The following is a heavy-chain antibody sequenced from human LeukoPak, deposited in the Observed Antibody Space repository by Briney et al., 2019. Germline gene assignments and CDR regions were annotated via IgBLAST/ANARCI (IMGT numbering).Heavy chain of an antibody. J-gene: IGHJ3*02. CDR2: ISSSSSYI. CDR3: ARDRGDDYGDPYDAFDI. CDR1: GFTFSSYS. Sequence: GGSLRLSCAASGFTFSSYSMNWVRQAPGKGLEWASSISSSSSYIYYADSVKGRFTISRDNAKNSLYLQMNSLRAEDTAVYYCARDRGDDYGDPYDAFDIWGQGTMVTVSS. D-gene: IGHD4-17*01. V-gene: IGHV3-21*01.